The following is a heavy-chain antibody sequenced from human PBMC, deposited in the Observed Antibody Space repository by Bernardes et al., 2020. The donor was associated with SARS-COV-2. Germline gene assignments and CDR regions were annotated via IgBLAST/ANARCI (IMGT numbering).Heavy chain of an antibody. Sequence: GGPLRLSCAAFGFTFRDYYMSWIRKAPGKGLEWVYYIGRGGSTIFYADSVKGRFTISRDNAKNSLYLQMNSLRAEDTAVYYCARDRLYEAAGDHWGQGTLVTVSS. CDR2: IGRGGSTI. CDR1: GFTFRDYY. V-gene: IGHV3-11*01. D-gene: IGHD3-16*01. CDR3: ARDRLYEAAGDH. J-gene: IGHJ4*02.